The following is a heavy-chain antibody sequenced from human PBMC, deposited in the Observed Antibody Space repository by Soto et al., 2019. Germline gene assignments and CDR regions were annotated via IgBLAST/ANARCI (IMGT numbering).Heavy chain of an antibody. D-gene: IGHD3-10*01. CDR1: GFSLSTSGVG. V-gene: IGHV2-5*02. CDR3: AHRRGSHYYGSGSYFFVRENWFDP. Sequence: QITLKESGPTLVKPTQTLTLTCTFSGFSLSTSGVGVGWIRQPPGKALEWLALIYWDDDKRYSPSLKSRLTITQDTSKNQVVLTMTNMDPVDTATYYCAHRRGSHYYGSGSYFFVRENWFDPWGQGTLVTVSS. CDR2: IYWDDDK. J-gene: IGHJ5*02.